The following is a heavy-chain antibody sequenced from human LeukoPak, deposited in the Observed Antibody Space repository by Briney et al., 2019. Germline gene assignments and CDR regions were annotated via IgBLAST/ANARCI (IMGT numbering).Heavy chain of an antibody. CDR2: IRYDGSNK. CDR3: TKDPDPLRI. J-gene: IGHJ3*02. Sequence: GGSLRLSCAASGFTFSSCGMHWVRQAPGKGLEGVAFIRYDGSNKYYADSVKGRFTISRDNSKNTLYLQMNSLRAEDTAVYYCTKDPDPLRIWGQATMLSVSS. CDR1: GFTFSSCG. V-gene: IGHV3-30*02.